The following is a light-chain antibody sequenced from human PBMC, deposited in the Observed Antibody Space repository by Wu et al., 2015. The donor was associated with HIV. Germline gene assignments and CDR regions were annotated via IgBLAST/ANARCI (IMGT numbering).Light chain of an antibody. CDR3: HQYGSSPGT. CDR1: QSVSSSF. CDR2: RAS. Sequence: EIVLTQSPGTLSLSPGERISLSCRASQSVSSSFLAWYQQTPGQAPRLLIYRASRKATGIPDRFSGSGSGTDFTLTISGLEPEDFAVYYCHQYGSSPGTFGQGTK. V-gene: IGKV3-20*01. J-gene: IGKJ2*01.